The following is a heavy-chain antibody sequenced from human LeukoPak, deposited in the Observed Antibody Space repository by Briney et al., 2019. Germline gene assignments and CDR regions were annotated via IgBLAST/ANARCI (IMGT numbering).Heavy chain of an antibody. CDR3: ARDRNYFEALHRSY. CDR1: VFTFSSYS. Sequence: GGSLRLSCAASVFTFSSYSMSWVRQAPGKGLEWVSSVTGNGDNTFHADSVKGRFTISRDNSKNMLYLQINSLRAEDTAVYYCARDRNYFEALHRSYWGQGTLVTVSS. J-gene: IGHJ4*02. D-gene: IGHD3-10*01. CDR2: VTGNGDNT. V-gene: IGHV3-23*01.